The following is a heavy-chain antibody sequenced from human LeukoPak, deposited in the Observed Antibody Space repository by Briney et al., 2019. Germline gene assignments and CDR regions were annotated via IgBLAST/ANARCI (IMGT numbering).Heavy chain of an antibody. CDR1: GVSISSTNSY. CDR3: ARKREGPTTGIDY. Sequence: SETLSLTCTVSGVSISSTNSYWGWICQSPRTGLEWIGNIYSSGSTYYNPSLKSRVTISIDTSENQFSLKLTSVTAADTAVYYCARKREGPTTGIDYWGQGTLVTVSS. J-gene: IGHJ4*02. V-gene: IGHV4-39*07. D-gene: IGHD1-26*01. CDR2: IYSSGST.